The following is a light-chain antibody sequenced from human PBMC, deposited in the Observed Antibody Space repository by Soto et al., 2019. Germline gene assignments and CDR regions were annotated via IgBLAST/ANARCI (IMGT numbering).Light chain of an antibody. CDR3: TSYAGSNNLGV. V-gene: IGLV2-8*01. CDR1: SSDVGGCNY. CDR2: EVT. Sequence: QSALTQPPSASGSPGQSVTISCTGTSSDVGGCNYVSWYQQHPGKAPKVIIYEVTKRPSGVPDRFSGSKSGNTASLTVSGLQAEDEADYYCTSYAGSNNLGVFGTGTKLTVL. J-gene: IGLJ1*01.